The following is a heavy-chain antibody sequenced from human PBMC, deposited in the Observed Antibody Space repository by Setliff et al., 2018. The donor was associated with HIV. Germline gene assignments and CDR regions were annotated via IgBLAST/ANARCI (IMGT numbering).Heavy chain of an antibody. D-gene: IGHD6-13*01. J-gene: IGHJ5*02. CDR3: ARDVERYSSHSGSGP. CDR2: INADSGNT. Sequence: RASVKVSCKASGYSFTNFLMYWVRQAPGQRLEWMGWINADSGNTKYSQKFQGRITISRDTSGSTAYMELRSLGSEDTAVYFCARDVERYSSHSGSGPWGQGTLVTVSS. V-gene: IGHV1-3*01. CDR1: GYSFTNFL.